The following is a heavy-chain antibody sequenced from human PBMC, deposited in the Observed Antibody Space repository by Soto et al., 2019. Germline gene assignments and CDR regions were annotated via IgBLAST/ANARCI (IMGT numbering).Heavy chain of an antibody. CDR1: GGSISSYY. CDR2: IYYSGST. J-gene: IGHJ4*02. V-gene: IGHV4-59*08. D-gene: IGHD2-15*01. CDR3: ARRYGGGFDY. Sequence: QVQLQESGPGLVKPSETLSLTCTVSGGSISSYYWSWIRQPPGKGLEWIGYIYYSGSTNYNPSLRGRVTISVDTSKNQFSLKLSSVTAADTAVYYCARRYGGGFDYWGQGTLVTVSS.